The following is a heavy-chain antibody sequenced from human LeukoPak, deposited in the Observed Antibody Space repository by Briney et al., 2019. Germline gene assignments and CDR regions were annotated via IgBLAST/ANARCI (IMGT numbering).Heavy chain of an antibody. Sequence: GGSLRLSCAASGFTFSSYGMHWVRQAPGKGLEWVAVISYDGSNKYYADSVKGRFTISRDNSKNTLYLQMNSLRAEDTAVYYCAKDVFWSGYEYWGQGTLVTVSS. CDR1: GFTFSSYG. J-gene: IGHJ4*02. V-gene: IGHV3-30*18. CDR2: ISYDGSNK. CDR3: AKDVFWSGYEY. D-gene: IGHD3-3*01.